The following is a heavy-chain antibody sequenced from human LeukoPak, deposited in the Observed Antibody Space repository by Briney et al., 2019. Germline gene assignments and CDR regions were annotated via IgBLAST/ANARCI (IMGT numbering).Heavy chain of an antibody. CDR1: GFTFSSYS. J-gene: IGHJ6*02. CDR2: ISISSSYI. CDR3: ARDGSLDGMAV. V-gene: IGHV3-21*01. Sequence: VGSLRLSCAASGFTFSSYSMNWVRQAPGKGLEWVSSISISSSYIYYADSVKGRFTISRDNAKNSLYLQMNSLRAEDTAVYYCARDGSLDGMAVWGQGNTVTVSS.